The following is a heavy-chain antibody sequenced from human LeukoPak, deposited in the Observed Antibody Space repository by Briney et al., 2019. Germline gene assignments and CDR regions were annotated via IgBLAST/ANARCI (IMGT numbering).Heavy chain of an antibody. D-gene: IGHD6-19*01. V-gene: IGHV4-34*01. J-gene: IGHJ4*02. CDR2: INHSGST. Sequence: KPSETLSLTCAVYGGSFSGYYWSWIRQPPGKGLEWIGEINHSGSTNYNPSLKSRVTISVDTSKNQFSLKLNSVTAADTAVYYCARGPSIAVAGNDFDYWGQGTLVTVSS. CDR3: ARGPSIAVAGNDFDY. CDR1: GGSFSGYY.